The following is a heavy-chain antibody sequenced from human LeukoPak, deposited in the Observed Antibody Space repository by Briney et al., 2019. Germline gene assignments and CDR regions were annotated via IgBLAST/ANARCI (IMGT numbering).Heavy chain of an antibody. D-gene: IGHD3-3*01. V-gene: IGHV4-59*01. CDR2: TNYSGSA. Sequence: SETLSLTCTVSGGSISSYYWSWVRQPPGKGLEWIGYTNYSGSANYNPSLKSRVTMSVDTSKNQFSLKLTSVTAADTAVYYCARVYRDDFWSGYSTHFDYWGQGTLVTVSS. J-gene: IGHJ4*02. CDR1: GGSISSYY. CDR3: ARVYRDDFWSGYSTHFDY.